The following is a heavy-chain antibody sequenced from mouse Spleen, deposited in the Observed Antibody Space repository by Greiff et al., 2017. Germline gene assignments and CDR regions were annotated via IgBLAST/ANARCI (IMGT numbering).Heavy chain of an antibody. CDR3: ARGLAWFTY. V-gene: IGHV1-9*01. CDR2: ILPGSGST. J-gene: IGHJ3*01. D-gene: IGHD4-1*01. CDR1: GYTFTGYW. Sequence: VQLQESGPELMRPGASVKLSCKTTGYTFTGYWIEWIKQRPGHGLEWIGEILPGSGSTNYNEKFKGKATFTADSSSNTAYMQLSSLTTEDSAFYYCARGLAWFTYWGQGTLVTVSA.